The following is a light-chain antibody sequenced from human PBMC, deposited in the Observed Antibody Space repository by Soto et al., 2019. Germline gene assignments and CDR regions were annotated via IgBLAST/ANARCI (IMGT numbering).Light chain of an antibody. J-gene: IGLJ1*01. V-gene: IGLV2-8*01. Sequence: QSALTQPPSASGSPGQSVTISCTGTSSDVGGYNYVSWYQQHPGKAPKLLIYEVSRRTSGVPDRFSGSKSGNTASLTVSGLQAADEADYYCSSYAGNKNVFGTGTKVTVL. CDR3: SSYAGNKNV. CDR1: SSDVGGYNY. CDR2: EVS.